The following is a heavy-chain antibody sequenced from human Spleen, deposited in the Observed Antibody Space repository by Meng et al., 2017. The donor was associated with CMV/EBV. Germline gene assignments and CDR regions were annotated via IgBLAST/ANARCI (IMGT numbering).Heavy chain of an antibody. Sequence: GESLKISCAASGFTFSSYWMSWVRQAPGKGLEWVANIRQDGSEKYYVDSVKGRFTISRDSAKNSLYLEMNSLSGEDTAVYYCAREKYGGAYFDYWGQGTLVTVSS. V-gene: IGHV3-7*01. CDR1: GFTFSSYW. J-gene: IGHJ4*02. CDR3: AREKYGGAYFDY. D-gene: IGHD4-23*01. CDR2: IRQDGSEK.